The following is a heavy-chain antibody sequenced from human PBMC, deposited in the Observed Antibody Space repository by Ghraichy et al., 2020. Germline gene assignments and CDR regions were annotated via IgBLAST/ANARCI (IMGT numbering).Heavy chain of an antibody. Sequence: GGSLRLSCAASGFIFSGYWMTWVRQAPGKGLEWVANIKQDGGETNYVNSVKGRFTISRDNAKNSLYLQLNSLRAEDTAVYYCVRAFGSSWYHAFDIWGQGTLVTVSS. V-gene: IGHV3-7*03. D-gene: IGHD6-13*01. CDR3: VRAFGSSWYHAFDI. J-gene: IGHJ3*02. CDR1: GFIFSGYW. CDR2: IKQDGGET.